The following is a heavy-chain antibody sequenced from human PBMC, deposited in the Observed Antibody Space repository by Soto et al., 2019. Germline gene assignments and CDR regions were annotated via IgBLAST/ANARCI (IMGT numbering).Heavy chain of an antibody. J-gene: IGHJ6*02. CDR1: GYTFTSYG. CDR2: ISAYNGNT. V-gene: IGHV1-18*04. Sequence: QVQLVQSGAEVKKPGASVKVSCKASGYTFTSYGISWVRQAPGQGLEWMGWISAYNGNTNYAQKRQGRDTMTTDTSTSTAYMELRSLRSEDTGVYYCARDSRDYYGAWYGMDVWGQGTTVTVSS. CDR3: ARDSRDYYGAWYGMDV. D-gene: IGHD3-10*01.